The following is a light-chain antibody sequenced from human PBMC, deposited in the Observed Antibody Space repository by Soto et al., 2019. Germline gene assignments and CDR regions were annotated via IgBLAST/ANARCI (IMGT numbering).Light chain of an antibody. V-gene: IGKV3-15*01. CDR3: QQYKNWPPYT. CDR2: GAS. J-gene: IGKJ2*01. CDR1: QSVSSN. Sequence: EIVMTQSPATLSVSPGERATLSCRASQSVSSNLAWYQQKPGQAPRLLIYGASTRATGITARFSGSGSGTEFTHTISSLQSEDFAVYYCQQYKNWPPYTFGQGTKLEIK.